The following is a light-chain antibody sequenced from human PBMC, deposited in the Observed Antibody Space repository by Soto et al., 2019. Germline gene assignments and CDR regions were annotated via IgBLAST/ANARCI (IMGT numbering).Light chain of an antibody. CDR1: SSDVGGYNY. CDR3: SSYTSASTLLYR. J-gene: IGLJ1*01. CDR2: GVT. Sequence: QSVLTQPASVSGSPGQSITISCTGTSSDVGGYNYVSWYQQHPGIAPKLLIYGVTNRPSGVSPRFSSSKSGNTASLTISGLQAEDQADYHFSSYTSASTLLYRFGNGTKLTVL. V-gene: IGLV2-14*01.